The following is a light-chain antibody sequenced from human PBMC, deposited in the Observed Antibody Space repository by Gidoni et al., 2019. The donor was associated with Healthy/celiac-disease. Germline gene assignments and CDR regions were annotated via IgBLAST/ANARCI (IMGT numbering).Light chain of an antibody. J-gene: IGKJ2*04. CDR2: DAS. CDR1: QSVSSY. CDR3: QQRSNWGGS. Sequence: IVLTQSPATLSLSPGERATLSCRASQSVSSYFAWYQQKPGQAPRLLIYDASNRATGIPARFSGSGSGTDFTLTISSLEPEDFAVYYCQQRSNWGGSFGQGTKLEIK. V-gene: IGKV3-11*01.